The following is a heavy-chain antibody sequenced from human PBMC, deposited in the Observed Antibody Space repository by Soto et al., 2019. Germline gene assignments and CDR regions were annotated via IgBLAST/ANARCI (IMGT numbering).Heavy chain of an antibody. D-gene: IGHD2-2*01. Sequence: SVKVSCKASGGTFSSYAISWVRQAPGQGLEWMGGIIPIFGTANYAQKFQGRVTITADKSTSTAYMELSSLRSEDTAVYYCASLVVVHAADYYYGMDVWGQGTTVTVSS. J-gene: IGHJ6*02. CDR2: IIPIFGTA. CDR1: GGTFSSYA. V-gene: IGHV1-69*06. CDR3: ASLVVVHAADYYYGMDV.